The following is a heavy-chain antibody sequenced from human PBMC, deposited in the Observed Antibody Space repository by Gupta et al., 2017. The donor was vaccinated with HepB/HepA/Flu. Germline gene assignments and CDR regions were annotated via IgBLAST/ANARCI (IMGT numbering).Heavy chain of an antibody. D-gene: IGHD3-10*01. CDR1: GGSLRGYH. Sequence: QVQLQQGGAGMLKPSETLSLTCAVYGGSLRGYHWTWIRQSPGKGLEWIGEINHSGGTTYSPSLKSRVTISIDTSKNQFSLKVTSVTAADTSVYYCARSYARSSGWGFFYYYTDVWGKGTIVSVSS. CDR3: ARSYARSSGWGFFYYYTDV. J-gene: IGHJ6*03. V-gene: IGHV4-34*01. CDR2: INHSGGT.